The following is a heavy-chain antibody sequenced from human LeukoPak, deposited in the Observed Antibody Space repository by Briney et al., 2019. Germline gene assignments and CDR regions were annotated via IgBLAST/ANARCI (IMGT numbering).Heavy chain of an antibody. D-gene: IGHD3-3*01. J-gene: IGHJ6*02. V-gene: IGHV1-18*01. Sequence: ASVKVSCKASGYTFTGYGISWVRQAPGQGLEWMGWISAYNGNTNYAQKLQGRVTMTTDTSTSTAYMELRSLRSDDTAVYYCARLPLSRYYDFWSGMDVWGQGTTVTVSS. CDR2: ISAYNGNT. CDR1: GYTFTGYG. CDR3: ARLPLSRYYDFWSGMDV.